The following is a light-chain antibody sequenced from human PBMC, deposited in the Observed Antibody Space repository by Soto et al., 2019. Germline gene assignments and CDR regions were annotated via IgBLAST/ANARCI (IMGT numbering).Light chain of an antibody. Sequence: EIVLTQSPATLSLSPGERATLSCRASQSISTYLAWYQQKPGQAPRLLIYDASNMATGIPARFSGSGSGTDFTLTISSLEPEDFALYYCQQGSNWPRTFGQGTKLEIK. CDR3: QQGSNWPRT. V-gene: IGKV3-11*01. CDR2: DAS. CDR1: QSISTY. J-gene: IGKJ2*01.